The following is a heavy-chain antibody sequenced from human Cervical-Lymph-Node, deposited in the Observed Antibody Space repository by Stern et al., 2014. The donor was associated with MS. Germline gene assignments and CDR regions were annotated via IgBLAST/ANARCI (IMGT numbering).Heavy chain of an antibody. J-gene: IGHJ2*01. CDR2: IYYSGYT. D-gene: IGHD2-8*01. CDR1: GGSINSYY. Sequence: QVQLVQSGPGLVKPSQTLSLTCTISGGSINSYYWSWIRQHPGKGLEWIGYIYYSGYTYYNPSLENRVVISVDASKNQFSLKLTSVTAADTAVYYCARDATKPTPGYFDLWGRGTLVTVSS. CDR3: ARDATKPTPGYFDL. V-gene: IGHV4-31*03.